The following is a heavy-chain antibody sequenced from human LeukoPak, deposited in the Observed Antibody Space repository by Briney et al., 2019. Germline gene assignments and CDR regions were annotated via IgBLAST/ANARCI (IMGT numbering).Heavy chain of an antibody. CDR3: AREDTATVLFDY. Sequence: GASVKVSCKASGGTFSSYAISWVRQAPGQGLEWMGGIIPIFGTANYAQKFQGRVTITADESTSTAYMELSSLRSEDTAVYYCAREDTATVLFDYWGQGTLVTVSS. CDR2: IIPIFGTA. V-gene: IGHV1-69*13. J-gene: IGHJ4*02. D-gene: IGHD5-18*01. CDR1: GGTFSSYA.